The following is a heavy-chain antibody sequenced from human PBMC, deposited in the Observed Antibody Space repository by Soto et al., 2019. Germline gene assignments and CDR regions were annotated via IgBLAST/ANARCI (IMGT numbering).Heavy chain of an antibody. CDR1: GGTLSSLA. D-gene: IGHD3-10*01. CDR3: ARRPGVFDY. Sequence: QVQLVPSGAEVKKPGSSVKVSCKASGGTLSSLAISWVRQAPGQGLEWMGGLVPVFGTANYAQKFQDRVTITADKSTSTSYMELRSLRSEDTAVYYCARRPGVFDYWGQGTLVTVSS. J-gene: IGHJ4*02. CDR2: LVPVFGTA. V-gene: IGHV1-69*06.